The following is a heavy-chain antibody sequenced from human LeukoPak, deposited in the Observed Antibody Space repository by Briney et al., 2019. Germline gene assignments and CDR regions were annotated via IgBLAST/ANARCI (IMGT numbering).Heavy chain of an antibody. CDR3: ARGRIAAAALPDYDY. V-gene: IGHV4-34*01. D-gene: IGHD6-13*01. CDR1: GGSFSGYY. CDR2: INHSGST. Sequence: SETLSLTCAVYGGSFSGYYWSWVRQPPGKGLEWIGEINHSGSTNYNPSLKSRVTISVDTSKNQFSLKLSSVTAADTAVYYCARGRIAAAALPDYDYWGQGTLVTVSS. J-gene: IGHJ4*02.